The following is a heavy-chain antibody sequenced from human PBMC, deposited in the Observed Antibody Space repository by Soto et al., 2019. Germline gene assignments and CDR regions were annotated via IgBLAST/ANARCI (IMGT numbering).Heavy chain of an antibody. CDR2: IYYSGST. Sequence: SETLSLTCTVSGGSISSYYWSWIRQPPGKGLEWIGYIYYSGSTNYNPSLKSRVTISVDTSKNQFSLKLSSVTAADTAVYYCAKAPRGNYGYPSYFDYWGQGTLVTVSS. CDR1: GGSISSYY. V-gene: IGHV4-59*01. D-gene: IGHD3-10*01. CDR3: AKAPRGNYGYPSYFDY. J-gene: IGHJ4*02.